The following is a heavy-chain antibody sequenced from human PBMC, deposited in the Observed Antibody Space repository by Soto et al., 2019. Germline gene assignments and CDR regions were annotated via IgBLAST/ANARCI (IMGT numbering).Heavy chain of an antibody. D-gene: IGHD3-3*01. CDR1: GYSFTSYW. CDR2: IYPGDSDT. CDR3: ARQFYDFWSGYYKEYRPADAFDI. Sequence: PGESLKISCKGSGYSFTSYWIGWVRQMPGKGLEWMGIIYPGDSDTRYSPSFQGQVSISADKSISTAYLQWSSLKASDTAMYYCARQFYDFWSGYYKEYRPADAFDIWGQGTMVTVSS. J-gene: IGHJ3*02. V-gene: IGHV5-51*01.